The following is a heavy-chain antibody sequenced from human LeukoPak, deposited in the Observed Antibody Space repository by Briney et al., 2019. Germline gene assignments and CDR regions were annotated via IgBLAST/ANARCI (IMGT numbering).Heavy chain of an antibody. V-gene: IGHV4-34*01. J-gene: IGHJ4*02. D-gene: IGHD3-10*01. Sequence: SETLSLTCAVYGGSFSGYYWSWIRQPPGKGLEWIGEINHSGSTNYNPSLRSRVTISVDTSKNQFSLKLGSVTAADTAVYYCARHYYGDPFDFWGQGTLVTVSS. CDR2: INHSGST. CDR1: GGSFSGYY. CDR3: ARHYYGDPFDF.